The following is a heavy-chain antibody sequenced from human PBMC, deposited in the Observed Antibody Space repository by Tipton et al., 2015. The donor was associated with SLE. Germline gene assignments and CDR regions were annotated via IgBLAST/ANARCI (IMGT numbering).Heavy chain of an antibody. CDR1: GFSFSSHA. CDR2: TYRGGTS. Sequence: SLRLSCAASGFSFSSHAISWVRQAPGKGLEWVSVTYRGGTSYYVDSVRGRFTSSRDDSKNTLFLQMDSLTPEDTAVYYCARTSGNFPFDYWGQGHLVTVSS. CDR3: ARTSGNFPFDY. J-gene: IGHJ4*02. V-gene: IGHV3-23*03. D-gene: IGHD1-26*01.